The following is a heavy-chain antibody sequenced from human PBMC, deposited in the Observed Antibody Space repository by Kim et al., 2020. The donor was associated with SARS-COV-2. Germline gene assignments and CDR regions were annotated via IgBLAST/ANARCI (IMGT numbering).Heavy chain of an antibody. Sequence: VKGRFTSSRDDSKNPLYLQMNSLKTEDTAVYYCTTEGGDYYDSSGYPTDYWGQGTLVTVSS. D-gene: IGHD3-22*01. V-gene: IGHV3-15*01. J-gene: IGHJ4*02. CDR3: TTEGGDYYDSSGYPTDY.